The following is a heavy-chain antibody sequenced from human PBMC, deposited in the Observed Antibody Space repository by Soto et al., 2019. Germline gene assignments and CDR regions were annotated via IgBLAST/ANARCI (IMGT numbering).Heavy chain of an antibody. CDR3: ARSRDCSSTSCYNYYYGMDV. CDR1: GGSFSGYY. J-gene: IGHJ6*02. CDR2: INHSGST. D-gene: IGHD2-2*02. Sequence: SETLSLTCAVYGGSFSGYYWGWIRQPPGKGLEWIGEINHSGSTNYNPSLKSRVTISVDTSKNQFSLKLSSVTAADTAVYYCARSRDCSSTSCYNYYYGMDVWGQGTTVTVSS. V-gene: IGHV4-34*01.